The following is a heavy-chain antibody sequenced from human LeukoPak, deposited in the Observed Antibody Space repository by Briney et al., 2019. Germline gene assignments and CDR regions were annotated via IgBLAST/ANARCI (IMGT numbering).Heavy chain of an antibody. V-gene: IGHV5-51*01. Sequence: GASLQISCEGSGSSFTNYWLAWVRPLPGKGLEWMGIIYPGDSDTRYSPSFQGQVTISADKSTSTAYLQWSSLKASDTAMYYCARHYPMVRGVSHDAFDIWGQGTMVTVSS. CDR1: GSSFTNYW. J-gene: IGHJ3*02. CDR3: ARHYPMVRGVSHDAFDI. D-gene: IGHD3-10*01. CDR2: IYPGDSDT.